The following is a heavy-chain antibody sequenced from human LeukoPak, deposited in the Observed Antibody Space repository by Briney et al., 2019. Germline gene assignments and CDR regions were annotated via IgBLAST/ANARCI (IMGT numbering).Heavy chain of an antibody. D-gene: IGHD2-2*01. V-gene: IGHV4-34*01. CDR2: STHTGST. Sequence: PSETLSPTCAVYGGSFSGHYWTWIRQAPGKGLEWIGESTHTGSTNYNPSLKSRVTISVDTSKNQFSLKLTSVSAADTAAYHCARGRTGAAALDFWGPGTLVTVSS. CDR3: ARGRTGAAALDF. J-gene: IGHJ4*02. CDR1: GGSFSGHY.